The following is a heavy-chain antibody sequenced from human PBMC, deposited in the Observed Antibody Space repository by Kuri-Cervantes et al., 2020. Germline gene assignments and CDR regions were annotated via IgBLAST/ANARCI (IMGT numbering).Heavy chain of an antibody. CDR3: ARHHSSGYSSDDAFDI. J-gene: IGHJ3*02. CDR1: GGTISSSSYY. V-gene: IGHV4-39*01. Sequence: SETLSLTCTVSGGTISSSSYYWGWIRQPPGKGQEWIGSIYYSGITYYNPSLKSRVTISVDTSKNQFSLKLSSVTAADTAVYYCARHHSSGYSSDDAFDIWGQGTMVTVSS. D-gene: IGHD3-22*01. CDR2: IYYSGIT.